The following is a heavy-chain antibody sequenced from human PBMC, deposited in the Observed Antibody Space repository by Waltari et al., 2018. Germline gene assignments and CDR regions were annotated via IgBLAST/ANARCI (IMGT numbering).Heavy chain of an antibody. Sequence: VHLVQSGAEVKKPGASVKVSCKASGYTFTGSYIQGVRRAPGQGLEWMGRINPNSGDTNYAQKFQGRVTLTRDTSINTAYMELSSLKSDDTAVYYCARDLGSDYGNRDYWGQGTLVTVPS. CDR1: GYTFTGSY. CDR3: ARDLGSDYGNRDY. CDR2: INPNSGDT. J-gene: IGHJ4*02. D-gene: IGHD4-17*01. V-gene: IGHV1-2*06.